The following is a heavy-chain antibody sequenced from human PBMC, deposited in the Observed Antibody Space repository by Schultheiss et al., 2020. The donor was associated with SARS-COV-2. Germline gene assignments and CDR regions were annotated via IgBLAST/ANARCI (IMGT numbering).Heavy chain of an antibody. J-gene: IGHJ6*03. D-gene: IGHD2-15*01. Sequence: SQTLSLTCTVSGGSISSGSYYWSWIRQPAGKGLEWIGRFYTGGSTNYNPSLNSRVTISGDTSKNQFSLRLSSVTAADTAVYYCARGIAATRRPHYYYYYYMDVWGKGTTVTVSS. CDR3: ARGIAATRRPHYYYYYYMDV. CDR1: GGSISSGSYY. CDR2: FYTGGST. V-gene: IGHV4-61*02.